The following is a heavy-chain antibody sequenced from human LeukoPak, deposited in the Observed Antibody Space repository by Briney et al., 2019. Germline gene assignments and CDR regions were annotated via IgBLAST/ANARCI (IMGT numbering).Heavy chain of an antibody. CDR1: GYTFTSYG. CDR2: IIPIFGTA. Sequence: SVKVSCKASGYTFTSYGISWVRQAPGQGLEWMGGIIPIFGTANYAQKFQGRVTITTDESTSTAYMELSSLRSEDTAVYYCARRYYDSSGPNWFDPWGQGTLVTVSS. CDR3: ARRYYDSSGPNWFDP. J-gene: IGHJ5*02. D-gene: IGHD3-22*01. V-gene: IGHV1-69*05.